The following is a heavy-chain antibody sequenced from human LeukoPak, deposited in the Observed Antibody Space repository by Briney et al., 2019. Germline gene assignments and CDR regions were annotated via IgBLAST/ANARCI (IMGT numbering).Heavy chain of an antibody. J-gene: IGHJ4*02. CDR1: GFTFSSYG. V-gene: IGHV3-33*01. D-gene: IGHD4-17*01. CDR3: ARDLFHGDYVGY. Sequence: GGSLRLSCAASGFTFSSYGMHWVRQAPGKGLEWVAVVWYDGSNKYYADSVKGRFTISRDNSKNTLYLQMNSLRAEDTAVYYCARDLFHGDYVGYWGQGTLVTVSS. CDR2: VWYDGSNK.